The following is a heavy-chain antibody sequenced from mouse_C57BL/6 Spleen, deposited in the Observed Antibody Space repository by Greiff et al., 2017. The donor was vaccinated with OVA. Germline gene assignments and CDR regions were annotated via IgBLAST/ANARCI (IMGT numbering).Heavy chain of an antibody. V-gene: IGHV2-2*01. D-gene: IGHD2-1*01. CDR3: ARKGVTLYAMDY. CDR1: GFSLTSYG. J-gene: IGHJ4*01. Sequence: QVQLQQSGPGLVQPSQCLSITCTVSGFSLTSYGVHWVRQSPGKGLEWLGVIWSGGSTDYNAAFISRLSISKDNSKSQVFFKMNSLQADDTAIYYCARKGVTLYAMDYWGQGTSVTVSS. CDR2: IWSGGST.